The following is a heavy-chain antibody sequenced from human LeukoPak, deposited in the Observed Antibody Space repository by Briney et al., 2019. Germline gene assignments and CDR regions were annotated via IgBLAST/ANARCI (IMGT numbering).Heavy chain of an antibody. CDR2: INHSGST. D-gene: IGHD2-2*01. Sequence: SETLSLTCAVYGGSFSGYYWSWIRQPPGKGLVWIGEINHSGSTNYNPSLKSRVTISVDTSKNQFSLKLSSVTAADTAVYYCARRIVVVPAAINYGMDVWGQGTTVTVSS. CDR1: GGSFSGYY. CDR3: ARRIVVVPAAINYGMDV. V-gene: IGHV4-34*01. J-gene: IGHJ6*02.